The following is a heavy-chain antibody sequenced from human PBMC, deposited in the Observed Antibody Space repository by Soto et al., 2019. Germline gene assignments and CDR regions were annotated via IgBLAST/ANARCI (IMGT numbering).Heavy chain of an antibody. CDR2: IKQDSSKK. CDR1: GFTFSNYW. V-gene: IGHV3-7*03. CDR3: ARILPIEAADAPYWFDP. Sequence: GGSLRLSCAASGFTFSNYWISWFLQAPGKGLEWVANIKQDSSKKYYVQSVKGRFTISIDNAKNSLYLEMNSLRAEDTAVYSCARILPIEAADAPYWFDPWGQGTLVTVSS. D-gene: IGHD6-13*01. J-gene: IGHJ5*02.